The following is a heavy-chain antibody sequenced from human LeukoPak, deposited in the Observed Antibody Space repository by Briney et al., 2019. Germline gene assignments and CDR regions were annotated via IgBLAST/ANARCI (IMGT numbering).Heavy chain of an antibody. D-gene: IGHD1-26*01. CDR3: ARDGSGSYSAGYNWFDP. CDR2: INPNSGGT. J-gene: IGHJ5*02. V-gene: IGHV1-2*02. Sequence: GASVTVSFKASGYTFTGYYMHWVRQAPGQGLEWMGWINPNSGGTNYAQKFQGRVTMTRDTSISTAYMELSRLRSDDTAVYYCARDGSGSYSAGYNWFDPWGQGTLVTVSS. CDR1: GYTFTGYY.